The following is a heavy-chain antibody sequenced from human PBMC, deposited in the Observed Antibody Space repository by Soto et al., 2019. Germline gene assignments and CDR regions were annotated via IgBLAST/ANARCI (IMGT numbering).Heavy chain of an antibody. CDR3: ASGLYSRDAFDI. J-gene: IGHJ3*02. Sequence: GGSLRLSCAASGFTFSSYGMHWVRQAPGKGLEWVSVIWYDGSNKYYADSVKGRFTISRDNSKNTLYLQMNSLRAADMAVYSCASGLYSRDAFDIWGQGTMVTVSS. CDR2: IWYDGSNK. D-gene: IGHD3-16*02. V-gene: IGHV3-33*01. CDR1: GFTFSSYG.